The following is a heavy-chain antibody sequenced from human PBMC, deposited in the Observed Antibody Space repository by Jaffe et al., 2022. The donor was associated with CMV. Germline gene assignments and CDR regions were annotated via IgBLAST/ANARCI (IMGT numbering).Heavy chain of an antibody. CDR1: GYAFTGYS. J-gene: IGHJ4*02. CDR3: ARDRKGWDSHYPFEY. Sequence: QVQLVQSGAEVKKPGASVKVSCKASGYAFTGYSMHWVRQAPGRGLEWMGWINPNTGGTNYAQKFQGRVTMTRDPSISTAYVELSSLRSDDTAVYYCARDRKGWDSHYPFEYWGQGTLVTVSS. CDR2: INPNTGGT. D-gene: IGHD6-19*01. V-gene: IGHV1-2*02.